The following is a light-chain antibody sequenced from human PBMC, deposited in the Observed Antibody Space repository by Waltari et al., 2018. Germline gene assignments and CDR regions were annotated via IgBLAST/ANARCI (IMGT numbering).Light chain of an antibody. V-gene: IGKV3-20*01. CDR1: ASVPNNY. CDR3: QQYGGSPTT. CDR2: GAS. J-gene: IGKJ2*01. Sequence: EIVLTQSPGSLSLSPGERATLSCRASASVPNNYLAWYQQKSGPAPRLLIYGASSRATGIPDRFSGSASGTDFTLTISRLEPEDFAVYYCQQYGGSPTTFGRGTKLEIK.